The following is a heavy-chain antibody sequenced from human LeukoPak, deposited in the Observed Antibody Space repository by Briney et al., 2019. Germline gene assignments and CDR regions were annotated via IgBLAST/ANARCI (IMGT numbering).Heavy chain of an antibody. CDR3: ARELGGLLDY. V-gene: IGHV1-46*01. J-gene: IGHJ4*02. CDR2: IFPTGDST. D-gene: IGHD3-16*01. Sequence: ASVKVSFKAPSAYTFTRHYIQWMRQAPGQGLEWMGIIFPTGDSTIYAQKFQGRVTMTRDTSTSTVYMDLRSLRSEDTAVYYCARELGGLLDYWGQGTLVTVSS. CDR1: AYTFTRHY.